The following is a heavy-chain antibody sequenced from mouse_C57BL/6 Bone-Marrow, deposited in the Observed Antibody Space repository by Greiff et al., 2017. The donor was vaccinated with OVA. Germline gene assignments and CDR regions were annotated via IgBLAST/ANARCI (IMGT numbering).Heavy chain of an antibody. CDR1: GYTFTSYW. Sequence: QVHVKQSGAELAKPGASVKLSCKASGYTFTSYWMHWVKQRPGQGLEWIGYINPSSGYTKYNQKFKDKATLTADKSSSTAYMQLSSLTYEDSAVYYCARTRYYGNYVFAYWGQGTLVTVSA. D-gene: IGHD2-1*01. CDR3: ARTRYYGNYVFAY. J-gene: IGHJ3*01. CDR2: INPSSGYT. V-gene: IGHV1-7*01.